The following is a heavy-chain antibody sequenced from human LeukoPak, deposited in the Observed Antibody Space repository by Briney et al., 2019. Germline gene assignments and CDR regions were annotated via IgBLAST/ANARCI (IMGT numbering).Heavy chain of an antibody. CDR2: IYTSGST. V-gene: IGHV4-61*02. CDR3: AAGITMVRGVIGYYYYYMDV. J-gene: IGHJ6*03. Sequence: PSETLSLTCTVSGGSISSGSYYWSWLRQPAGKGLEWIGRIYTSGSTNYNPSLKSRVTISVDTSKNQFSLKLSSVTAADTAVYYCAAGITMVRGVIGYYYYYMDVWGKGTTVTVSS. CDR1: GGSISSGSYY. D-gene: IGHD3-10*01.